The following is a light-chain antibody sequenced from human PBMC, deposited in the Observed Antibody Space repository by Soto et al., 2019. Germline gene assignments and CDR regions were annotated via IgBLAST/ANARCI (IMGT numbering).Light chain of an antibody. V-gene: IGKV3D-15*03. CDR3: HQRQSWPRT. CDR2: QTS. CDR1: HSVRNSY. J-gene: IGKJ1*01. Sequence: EIMMTQSPATLSVSPGERATLSCRASHSVRNSYLAWYQHRPGQAPRLLIYQTSIRAAGIPARFSASGSGTDFTLTISDVQPEDFALYYCHQRQSWPRTFGQGTKVDIK.